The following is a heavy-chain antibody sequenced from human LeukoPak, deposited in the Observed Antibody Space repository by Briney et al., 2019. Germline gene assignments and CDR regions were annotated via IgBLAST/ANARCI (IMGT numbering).Heavy chain of an antibody. D-gene: IGHD3-9*01. CDR3: ARLPDYDIADYYYYYMDV. V-gene: IGHV1-18*01. CDR1: GYTFTSYG. J-gene: IGHJ6*03. CDR2: ISAYNGNT. Sequence: GASVKVSCKASGYTFTSYGISWVRQAPGQGLEWMGWISAYNGNTNYAQKLQGRVTMTTDTSTSTAYMELRSLRSDDTAVYYCARLPDYDIADYYYYYMDVWGKGTTVTVSS.